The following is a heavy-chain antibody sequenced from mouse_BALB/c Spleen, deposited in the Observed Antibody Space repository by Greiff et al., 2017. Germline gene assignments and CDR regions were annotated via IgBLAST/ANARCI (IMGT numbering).Heavy chain of an antibody. J-gene: IGHJ4*01. CDR3: ARNYGTMDY. CDR1: GYTFTSYW. CDR2: INPSTGYT. Sequence: QVHVKQSGAELAKPGASVKMSCKASGYTFTSYWMHWVKQRPGQGLEWIGYINPSTGYTEYNQKFKDKATLTADKSSSTAYMQLSSLTSEDSAVYYCARNYGTMDYWGQGTSVTVSS. V-gene: IGHV1-7*01. D-gene: IGHD1-1*01.